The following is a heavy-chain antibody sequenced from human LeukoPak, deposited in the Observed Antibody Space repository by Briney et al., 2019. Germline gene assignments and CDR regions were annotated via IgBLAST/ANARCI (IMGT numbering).Heavy chain of an antibody. CDR1: GFAFSTSD. J-gene: IGHJ5*02. V-gene: IGHV3-13*01. CDR2: IGKAGDT. D-gene: IGHD4-11*01. Sequence: GGSLRLSCAASGFAFSTSDMHWARQAAGQGLEWVSGIGKAGDTYYLDSVRGRFTIFRENDENSVYLQMNNLRAGDTAVYYCARGDYMGFDPWGQGTLVTVSS. CDR3: ARGDYMGFDP.